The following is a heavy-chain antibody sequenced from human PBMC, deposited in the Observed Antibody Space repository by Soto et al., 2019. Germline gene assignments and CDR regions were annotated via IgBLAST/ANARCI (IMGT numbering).Heavy chain of an antibody. Sequence: GGSLRLSCAASGFTFSSYGMHWVRQAPGKGLEWVAVISYDGSNKYYADYVKGRFTISRDNSKNTLYLQMNSLRAEDTAVYYSSRDYYKYYDSSGYYRSPAYWGQGTLVTVSS. CDR3: SRDYYKYYDSSGYYRSPAY. V-gene: IGHV3-30*03. J-gene: IGHJ4*02. D-gene: IGHD3-22*01. CDR2: ISYDGSNK. CDR1: GFTFSSYG.